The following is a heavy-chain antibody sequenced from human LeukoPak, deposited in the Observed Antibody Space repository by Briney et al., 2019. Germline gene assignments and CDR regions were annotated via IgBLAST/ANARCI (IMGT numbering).Heavy chain of an antibody. CDR2: INPNSGGT. CDR1: GYMFTGPY. CDR3: ARVEYCTKGVCINFDL. D-gene: IGHD2-8*01. V-gene: IGHV1-2*02. Sequence: ASVKVSCKASGYMFTGPYIHWVRQAPGQGLEWMGWINPNSGGTKYAQKFQGRVAVTRDTSTSTAYMELSGLRADDTAAYYCARVEYCTKGVCINFDLWGQGTLVTVSS. J-gene: IGHJ4*02.